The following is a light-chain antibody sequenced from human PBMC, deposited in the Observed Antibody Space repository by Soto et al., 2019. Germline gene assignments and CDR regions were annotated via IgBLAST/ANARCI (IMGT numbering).Light chain of an antibody. Sequence: DVQMTQSPSSLSASVGDTVTIACRARQPISNYLNWYQQKPGEVPKVLIFGASSLRSGVPSRFSGSGYGTDFTLTINNLHPDDIATYYCQQTYAVPLTFGQGT. CDR2: GAS. V-gene: IGKV1-39*01. CDR1: QPISNY. J-gene: IGKJ1*01. CDR3: QQTYAVPLT.